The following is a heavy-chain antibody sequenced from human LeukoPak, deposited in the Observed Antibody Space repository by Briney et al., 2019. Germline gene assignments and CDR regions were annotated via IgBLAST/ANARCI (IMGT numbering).Heavy chain of an antibody. Sequence: QTGGSLRLSCAASDFSFSNAWMNWVRQAPGKGLEWVSAISGSGGSTYYADSVKGRFTISRDNSKNTLYLQMNSLRAEDTAVYYCAKDPYSGSYYAYYFDYWGQGTLVTVSS. CDR3: AKDPYSGSYYAYYFDY. D-gene: IGHD1-26*01. CDR2: ISGSGGST. V-gene: IGHV3-23*01. CDR1: DFSFSNAW. J-gene: IGHJ4*02.